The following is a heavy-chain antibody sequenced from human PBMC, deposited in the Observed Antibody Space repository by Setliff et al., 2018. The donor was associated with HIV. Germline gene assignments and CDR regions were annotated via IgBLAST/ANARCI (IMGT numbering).Heavy chain of an antibody. Sequence: GGSLRLSCAASGFSFSNYHMHWVRQAPGRGLEWVSFIGKAGTKYCTDSVKGRFTISRDNAKNSLYLQMNSLRAEDTAIYYCARVLENSGSDYWGQGTLVTVSS. D-gene: IGHD6-19*01. CDR3: ARVLENSGSDY. V-gene: IGHV3-48*01. J-gene: IGHJ4*02. CDR1: GFSFSNYH. CDR2: IGKAGTK.